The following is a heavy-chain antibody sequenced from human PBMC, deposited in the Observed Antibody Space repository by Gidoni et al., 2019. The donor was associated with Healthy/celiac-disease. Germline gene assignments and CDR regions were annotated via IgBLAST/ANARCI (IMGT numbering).Heavy chain of an antibody. J-gene: IGHJ4*02. CDR2: ISSSSSYI. CDR3: ARDISSGATFWD. Sequence: EVQLVESGGGLVKPGGSLRLSCAASGFTFSSYSMNWVRQAPGKGLEWVSSISSSSSYIYYADSVKGRFTISRDNAKNSLYLQMNSLRAEDTAVYYCARDISSGATFWDWGQGTLVTVSS. D-gene: IGHD1-26*01. CDR1: GFTFSSYS. V-gene: IGHV3-21*01.